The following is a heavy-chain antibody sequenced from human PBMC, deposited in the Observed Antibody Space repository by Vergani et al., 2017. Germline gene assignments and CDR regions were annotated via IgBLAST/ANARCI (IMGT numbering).Heavy chain of an antibody. J-gene: IGHJ4*02. CDR3: AGVVDSSGYSLGY. D-gene: IGHD3-22*01. Sequence: QVQLVQSGAEVKKPGSSVKVSCKASGGTFSSYAISWVRQAPGQGLEWMGRIIPILGTANYAQKFQGRVTITADESTSTAYMELSSLRSEETAVYYCAGVVDSSGYSLGYWGQGTLVTVSS. V-gene: IGHV1-69*11. CDR1: GGTFSSYA. CDR2: IIPILGTA.